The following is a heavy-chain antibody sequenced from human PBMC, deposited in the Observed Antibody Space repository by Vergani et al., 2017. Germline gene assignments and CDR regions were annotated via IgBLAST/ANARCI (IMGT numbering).Heavy chain of an antibody. CDR2: IYYSGST. CDR3: ARESSPGGRDV. J-gene: IGHJ6*02. Sequence: QLQLQESGPGLVKPSETLSLTCTVSGGSISSSSYYWGWIRQPPGKGLEWIGSIYYSGSTYYNPSLKSRVTISVDTSKNQFSLKLSSVTAADTAVYYCARESSPGGRDVWGQGTTVTVSS. V-gene: IGHV4-39*07. D-gene: IGHD1-26*01. CDR1: GGSISSSSYY.